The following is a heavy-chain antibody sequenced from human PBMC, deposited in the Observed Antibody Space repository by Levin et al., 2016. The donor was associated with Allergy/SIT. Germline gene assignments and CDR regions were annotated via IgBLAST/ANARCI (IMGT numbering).Heavy chain of an antibody. D-gene: IGHD3-16*01. CDR3: ARGLRGTSRNDY. V-gene: IGHV1-69*06. Sequence: SVKVSCKVFGGTLSSHSVSWVRKAPGQGLEWMGGIVAIVGTTYYAQKFQGRVTLTADKSTRTAYMELRGLRSDDTAVYYCARGLRGTSRNDYWGQGTPVTVSS. CDR2: IVAIVGTT. CDR1: GGTLSSHS. J-gene: IGHJ4*02.